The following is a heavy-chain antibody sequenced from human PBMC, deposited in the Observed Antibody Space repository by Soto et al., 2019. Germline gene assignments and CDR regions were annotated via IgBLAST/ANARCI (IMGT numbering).Heavy chain of an antibody. J-gene: IGHJ6*02. D-gene: IGHD3-3*01. Sequence: QVQLQESGPGLVKPSQTLSLTCTVSGGSITSGGHYWSWIRQHPGKGLEWIGYIYYSGSTYYNPSLKSRVITSIDTSKNPFSQKVRSVTVADTAVYYCARDQGGITIFGVPYGMDVWGQGTTVTVSS. V-gene: IGHV4-31*03. CDR2: IYYSGST. CDR3: ARDQGGITIFGVPYGMDV. CDR1: GGSITSGGHY.